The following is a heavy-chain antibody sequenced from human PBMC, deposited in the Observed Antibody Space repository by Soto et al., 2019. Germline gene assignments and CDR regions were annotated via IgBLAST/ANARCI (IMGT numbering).Heavy chain of an antibody. CDR1: GGSISSYY. D-gene: IGHD4-17*01. CDR3: ARAGYGYYYYYMDV. J-gene: IGHJ6*03. Sequence: PSETLSLTCTVSGGSISSYYWSWIRQPPGKGLEWIGYIYYSGSTNYNPSLKSRVTISVDTSKNQFSLKLSSVTAADTAVYYCARAGYGYYYYYMDVWGKGTTVTVSS. CDR2: IYYSGST. V-gene: IGHV4-59*01.